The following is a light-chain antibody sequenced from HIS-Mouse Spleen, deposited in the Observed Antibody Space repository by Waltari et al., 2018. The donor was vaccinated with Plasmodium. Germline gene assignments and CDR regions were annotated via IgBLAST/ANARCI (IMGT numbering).Light chain of an antibody. V-gene: IGLV3-1*01. Sequence: SYELTQPSSVSVSPGQTARITCSGDVLAKKYACWYQQKPGQSPVLVIYQDTKRPSGIPERFSGSNSGNTATLTISGTQAMDEADYYCQAWDSSTVVFGGGTKLTVL. CDR2: QDT. CDR3: QAWDSSTVV. CDR1: VLAKKY. J-gene: IGLJ2*01.